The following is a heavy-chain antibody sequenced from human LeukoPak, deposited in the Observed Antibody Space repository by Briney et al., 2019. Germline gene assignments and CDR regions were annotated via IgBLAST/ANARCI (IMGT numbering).Heavy chain of an antibody. J-gene: IGHJ4*02. CDR3: ARAPGY. CDR2: INHSGST. Sequence: PSETLSLTCAVYGGSFSGYYWSWIRQPPGKGLEWIGEINHSGSTNYNPSLKSRVTISVDTSKNQFSLKLSSVTAADTAVYYRARAPGYWGQGTLVTVSS. V-gene: IGHV4-34*01. CDR1: GGSFSGYY.